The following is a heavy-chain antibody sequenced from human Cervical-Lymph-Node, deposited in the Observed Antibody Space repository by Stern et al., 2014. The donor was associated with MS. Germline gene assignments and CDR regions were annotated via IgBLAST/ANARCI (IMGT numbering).Heavy chain of an antibody. V-gene: IGHV5-51*03. CDR2: IYPSDSDP. D-gene: IGHD3-22*01. J-gene: IGHJ4*02. CDR1: GYIFTNYY. CDR3: ARRPPNHYDSSGQGGFLDY. Sequence: EVQLVESGAEVKKPGESLKISCKGSGYIFTNYYIAWVRQMPGKGLEWMGVIYPSDSDPRYTPSGQGQVTMSADKSPNTAYLQWSNLKASDTAIYYCARRPPNHYDSSGQGGFLDYWGQGTLVTVSS.